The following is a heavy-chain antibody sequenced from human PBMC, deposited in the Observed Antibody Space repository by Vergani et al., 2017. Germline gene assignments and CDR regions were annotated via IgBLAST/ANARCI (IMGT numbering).Heavy chain of an antibody. V-gene: IGHV4-30-2*01. J-gene: IGHJ3*02. CDR2: IYHSGST. D-gene: IGHD6-6*01. Sequence: QLQLQESGSGLVKPSQTLSLTCAVSGGSISSGGYSWSWRRQPPGKGLEWVGYIYHSGSTYHHPSLKSRVTISVDRSENPFSLKLSSVTAADTAVYYCARVLVSAWAFDIWGQGTMVTVSS. CDR3: ARVLVSAWAFDI. CDR1: GGSISSGGYS.